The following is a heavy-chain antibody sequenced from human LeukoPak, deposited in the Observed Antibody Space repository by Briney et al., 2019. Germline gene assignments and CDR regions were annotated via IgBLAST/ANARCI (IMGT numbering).Heavy chain of an antibody. V-gene: IGHV3-7*01. Sequence: GGSLRLSCAASGFTFSSYWMSWVRQAPGKGLEWVANIKQDGSEKYYVDSVKGRFTISGDNAKNSLYLQMNSLRAEDTAVYYCASWYGATLLADWGQGTLVTVSS. D-gene: IGHD1-26*01. J-gene: IGHJ4*02. CDR1: GFTFSSYW. CDR3: ASWYGATLLAD. CDR2: IKQDGSEK.